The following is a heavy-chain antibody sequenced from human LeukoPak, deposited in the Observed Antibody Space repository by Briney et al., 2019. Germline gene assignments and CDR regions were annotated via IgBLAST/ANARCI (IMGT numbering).Heavy chain of an antibody. J-gene: IGHJ4*02. CDR3: ARLGQEWLVGGAFDY. CDR2: IFRSGNT. D-gene: IGHD6-19*01. V-gene: IGHV4-38-2*02. Sequence: SETLSLTCTVSGYSISSGYYWGWIRQPPGRGLEWIGCIFRSGNTYYHPSLTSRVTISADMSKNELSLKLNSVTVADTAIYYCARLGQEWLVGGAFDYWGQGALVTVSS. CDR1: GYSISSGYY.